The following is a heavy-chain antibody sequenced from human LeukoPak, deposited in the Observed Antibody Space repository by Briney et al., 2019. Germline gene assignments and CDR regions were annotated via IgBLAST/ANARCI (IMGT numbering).Heavy chain of an antibody. CDR3: AKSKLGYYYYGMDV. Sequence: GGSLRLSCAASGFTFSSYAMSWVRQAPGKGLEWVSAISGSGGSTYYADSVKGRFTISRDNSKNTLYLQMNSLRAEDTAVYYCAKSKLGYYYYGMDVWGQGTTVTVSS. CDR2: ISGSGGST. V-gene: IGHV3-23*01. J-gene: IGHJ6*02. D-gene: IGHD6-13*01. CDR1: GFTFSSYA.